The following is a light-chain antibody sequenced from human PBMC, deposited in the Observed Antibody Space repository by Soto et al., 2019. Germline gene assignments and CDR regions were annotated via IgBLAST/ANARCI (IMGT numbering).Light chain of an antibody. CDR3: QQTQRLPLT. Sequence: DIQMTQSPSSLSASVGARVTITCRAGQTVISYLHWYQQKQGKAPKILIYVGSYLHSGVPSRFSGSGSGTEFTLTITSLQPEDSATYYCQQTQRLPLTFGCGTKVEIK. CDR1: QTVISY. V-gene: IGKV1-39*01. CDR2: VGS. J-gene: IGKJ4*01.